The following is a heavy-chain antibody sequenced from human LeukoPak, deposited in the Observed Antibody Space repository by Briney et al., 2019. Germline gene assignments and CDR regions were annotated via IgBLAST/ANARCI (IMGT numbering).Heavy chain of an antibody. J-gene: IGHJ6*02. CDR3: ARGGGLDV. V-gene: IGHV3-7*03. CDR2: INHNGNVN. D-gene: IGHD3-16*01. CDR1: GFTVSSNY. Sequence: GSLRLSCAASGFTVSSNYMSWVRQAPGKGLEWVASINHNGNVNYYVDSVKGRFTISRDNAKNSPYLQMSNLRAEDTAVYFCARGGGLDVWGQGATVTVSS.